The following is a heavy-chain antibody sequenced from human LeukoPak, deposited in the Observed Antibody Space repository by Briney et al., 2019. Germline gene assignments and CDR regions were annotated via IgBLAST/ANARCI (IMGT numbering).Heavy chain of an antibody. V-gene: IGHV3-7*01. CDR3: ARHLLRGQNFDY. CDR2: IKDDGSDK. J-gene: IGHJ4*02. Sequence: GGSLRLSSGTYGFTLSDSWMSWFRQAPGQGLEWVASIKDDGSDKYYLYSVRGRFTISRDNAEGSLYLQLDDLRAEDTAVFYCARHLLRGQNFDYWGQGTLVTVSS. CDR1: GFTLSDSW.